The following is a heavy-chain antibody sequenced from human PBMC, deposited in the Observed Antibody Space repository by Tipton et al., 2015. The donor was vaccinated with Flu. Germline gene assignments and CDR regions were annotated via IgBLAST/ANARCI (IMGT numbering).Heavy chain of an antibody. CDR3: ARSGVRGVIPGFGY. Sequence: TLSLTCAVYGGSFSGYYWSWIRQPPGKGLEWIGRIYTSGSTNYNPSLKSRVTISVDTSKNQFSLKLSSVTAADTAVYYCARSGVRGVIPGFGYWGQGTLVTVSS. V-gene: IGHV4-59*10. J-gene: IGHJ4*02. CDR1: GGSFSGYY. CDR2: IYTSGST. D-gene: IGHD3-10*01.